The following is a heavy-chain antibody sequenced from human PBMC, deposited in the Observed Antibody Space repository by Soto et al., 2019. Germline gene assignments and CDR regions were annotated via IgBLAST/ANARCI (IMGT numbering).Heavy chain of an antibody. D-gene: IGHD3-22*01. CDR1: GFTFSNAW. J-gene: IGHJ4*02. V-gene: IGHV3-15*07. Sequence: PVGSLRLSCAASGFTFSNAWMNWVRQAPGKGLEWVGRIKSKTDGGTTDYAAPVKGRFTISRDDSKNTLYLQMNSLKTEDTAVYYCTTDIVIVGHYFAYCGQGTLVTVSS. CDR3: TTDIVIVGHYFAY. CDR2: IKSKTDGGTT.